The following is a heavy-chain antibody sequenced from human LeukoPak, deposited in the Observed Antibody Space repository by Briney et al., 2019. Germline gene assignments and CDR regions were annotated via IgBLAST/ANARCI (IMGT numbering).Heavy chain of an antibody. CDR3: ARDKRCSGGSCYSWDY. Sequence: GGSLRLTCAASGFTFSDCYMSWIRQAPGKGLEWVSYISSSGSTIYYADSVKGRFTISRDNAKNSLYLQMNSLRAEDTAVYYCARDKRCSGGSCYSWDYWGQGTLVTVSS. J-gene: IGHJ4*02. D-gene: IGHD2-15*01. CDR2: ISSSGSTI. CDR1: GFTFSDCY. V-gene: IGHV3-11*01.